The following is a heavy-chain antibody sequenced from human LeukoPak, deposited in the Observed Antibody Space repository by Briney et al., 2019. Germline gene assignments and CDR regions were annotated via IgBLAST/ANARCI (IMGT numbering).Heavy chain of an antibody. J-gene: IGHJ5*02. Sequence: GGSLRLSCAASGFTFNIYAMSWVRQAPGKGLAWVSGLNEDGGYTYYADSVRGRFTISRDISNNTLYLQMDGLRADDTAVYYCARGGAYDYGVLDAWGQGTLVTVSS. D-gene: IGHD4/OR15-4a*01. CDR3: ARGGAYDYGVLDA. V-gene: IGHV3-23*01. CDR2: LNEDGGYT. CDR1: GFTFNIYA.